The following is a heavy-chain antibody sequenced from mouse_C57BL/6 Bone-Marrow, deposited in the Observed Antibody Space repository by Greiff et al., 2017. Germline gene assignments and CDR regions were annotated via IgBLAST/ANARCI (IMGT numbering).Heavy chain of an antibody. CDR3: TTFYGNYEFAY. CDR2: IDPENGDT. V-gene: IGHV14-4*01. J-gene: IGHJ3*01. CDR1: GFNIKDDY. D-gene: IGHD2-1*01. Sequence: EVKLMESGAELVRPGASVKLSCTASGFNIKDDYMHWVKQRPEQGLEWIGWIDPENGDTEYASKFQGKATITADTSSNTAYLQLSSLTSEDAAVYYCTTFYGNYEFAYWGRGTLVTVSA.